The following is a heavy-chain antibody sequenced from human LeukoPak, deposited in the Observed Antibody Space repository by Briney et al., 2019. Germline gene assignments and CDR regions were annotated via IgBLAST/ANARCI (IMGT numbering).Heavy chain of an antibody. CDR1: GGSISSYY. CDR2: IYYSGST. J-gene: IGHJ5*02. Sequence: TSETLSLTCTVSGGSISSYYWSWIRQPPGKGLEWIGYIYYSGSTNYNPSLKSRVTISVDTSKNQFSLKLSSVTAADTAVYYCARDRAPRAAAGTDWFDPWGQGTLVTVSS. CDR3: ARDRAPRAAAGTDWFDP. D-gene: IGHD6-13*01. V-gene: IGHV4-59*01.